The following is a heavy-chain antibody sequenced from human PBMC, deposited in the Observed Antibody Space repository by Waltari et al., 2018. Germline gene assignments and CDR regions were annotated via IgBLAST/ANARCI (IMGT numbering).Heavy chain of an antibody. V-gene: IGHV4-39*01. CDR2: IYYTGTT. CDR1: GGSVSSTSYY. CDR3: ARQTVGLPLFES. J-gene: IGHJ4*02. Sequence: QLQLQESGPGMVKPSETLSLSGTVSGGSVSSTSYYWGWTRQPPGKGMEGIGSIYYTGTTYFNPPSNSGVSISIDTSNTHFLLKLISVTAADTAVYYCARQTVGLPLFESWGQGTLVTVSS. D-gene: IGHD4-17*01.